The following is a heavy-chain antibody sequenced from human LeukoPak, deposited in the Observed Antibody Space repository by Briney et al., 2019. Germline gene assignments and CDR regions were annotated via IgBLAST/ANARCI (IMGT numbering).Heavy chain of an antibody. CDR3: STDPRLLIY. J-gene: IGHJ4*01. CDR1: GFTFSDYY. V-gene: IGHV3-11*01. D-gene: IGHD2-8*01. CDR2: ISGSGSDI. Sequence: GGSLRRACAASGFTFSDYYMSWIRQTPGKGLEWLAYISGSGSDIYYADSVKGRFTISRDNAKNSLYLQMNSLRPDDTALYYCSTDPRLLIYWGHGTLVTVSS.